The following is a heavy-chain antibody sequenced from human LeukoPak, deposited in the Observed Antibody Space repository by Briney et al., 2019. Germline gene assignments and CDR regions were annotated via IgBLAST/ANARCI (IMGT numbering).Heavy chain of an antibody. D-gene: IGHD3-3*01. CDR1: GYSISSGYY. CDR2: IYHSGST. CDR3: ARHVGYYDFWSGYYTGFDY. Sequence: SETLSLTCTVSGYSISSGYYWGWIRQPPGKGLEWIGSIYHSGSTYYNPSLKSRVTISVDTSKNQFSLKLSSVTAADTAVYYCARHVGYYDFWSGYYTGFDYWGQGTLVTVSS. V-gene: IGHV4-38-2*02. J-gene: IGHJ4*02.